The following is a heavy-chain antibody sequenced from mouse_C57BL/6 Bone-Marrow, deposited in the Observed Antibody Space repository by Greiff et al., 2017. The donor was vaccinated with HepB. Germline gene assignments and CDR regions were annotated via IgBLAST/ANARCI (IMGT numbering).Heavy chain of an antibody. Sequence: QVQLQQSGAELVKPGASVKMSCKASGYTFTSYWITWVKQRPGQGLEWIGDIYPGSGSTNYNEKFKSKATLTVDTSSSTAYMQLSSLTAEDSAVYYCAAMIRAWFAYWGQGTLVTVSA. CDR3: AAMIRAWFAY. CDR1: GYTFTSYW. V-gene: IGHV1-55*01. J-gene: IGHJ3*01. D-gene: IGHD2-4*01. CDR2: IYPGSGST.